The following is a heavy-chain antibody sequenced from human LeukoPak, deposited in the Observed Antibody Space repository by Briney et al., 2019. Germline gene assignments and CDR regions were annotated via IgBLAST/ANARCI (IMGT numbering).Heavy chain of an antibody. CDR2: ISYDGSNK. D-gene: IGHD4-17*01. J-gene: IGHJ4*02. V-gene: IGHV3-30*03. CDR3: ARKGDFGDYVGSFDY. Sequence: GGSLRLSCAASGFTFSSYSMNWVRQAPGKGLEWVAVISYDGSNKYYADSVKGRFTISRDNSKNMLYLQMNSLRAEDTAVYYCARKGDFGDYVGSFDYWGQGTLVTVSS. CDR1: GFTFSSYS.